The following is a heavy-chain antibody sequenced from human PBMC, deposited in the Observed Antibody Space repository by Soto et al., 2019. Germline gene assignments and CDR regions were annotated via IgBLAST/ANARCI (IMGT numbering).Heavy chain of an antibody. Sequence: ASVKGSCKASGYTFTKYAVRWVRQAPGQRLEWMGWINAGNGNTRYSQKFQGRVTITRDTPARTVYMELSSLRSEDTAVYYCARGHLAVVPVASWFYYMDVWGKGTTVTVSS. CDR3: ARGHLAVVPVASWFYYMDV. CDR2: INAGNGNT. J-gene: IGHJ6*03. V-gene: IGHV1-3*01. D-gene: IGHD2-2*01. CDR1: GYTFTKYA.